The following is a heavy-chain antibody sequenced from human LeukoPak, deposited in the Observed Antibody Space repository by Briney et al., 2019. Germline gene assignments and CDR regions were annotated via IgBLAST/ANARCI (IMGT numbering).Heavy chain of an antibody. J-gene: IGHJ4*02. V-gene: IGHV3-23*01. Sequence: GGSLRLSCAASGFTFSSYAMSWVRQAPGRGLEWVSSISDSGTNTYYAASVKGRFIISRDNSKNTLYLQMNTLEADEDTAMYYCAKNPDYDVLTGTSFDYWGQGALVTVSS. CDR1: GFTFSSYA. CDR2: ISDSGTNT. CDR3: AKNPDYDVLTGTSFDY. D-gene: IGHD3-9*01.